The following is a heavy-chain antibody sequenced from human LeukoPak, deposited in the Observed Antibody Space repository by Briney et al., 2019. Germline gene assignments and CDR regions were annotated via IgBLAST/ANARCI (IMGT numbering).Heavy chain of an antibody. Sequence: GGSLRLSCAASGLTVSNNYMRWVRQAPGKGLEWVSLIYSGGSTYYADSVKGRFIISRDNSKKTLYLEVSSLTGEDTAVYYCAKDDAWIRFVEWSQGTLDSVSS. CDR1: GLTVSNNY. CDR3: AKDDAWIRFVE. D-gene: IGHD3-10*01. V-gene: IGHV3-66*01. J-gene: IGHJ4*02. CDR2: IYSGGST.